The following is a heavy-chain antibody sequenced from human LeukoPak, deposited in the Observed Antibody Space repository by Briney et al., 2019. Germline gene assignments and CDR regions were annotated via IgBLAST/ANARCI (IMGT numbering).Heavy chain of an antibody. CDR3: ARGHYGMDV. CDR2: INQDGSEK. CDR1: GFTFSSHW. J-gene: IGHJ6*02. Sequence: GGSLRLSCAASGFTFSSHWMSWVRQAPGKGLEWVANINQDGSEKQFLDSVKGRFTISRDSAENSLYLQMNSLRAEDTAVYFCARGHYGMDVWGQGTTVAVSS. V-gene: IGHV3-7*01.